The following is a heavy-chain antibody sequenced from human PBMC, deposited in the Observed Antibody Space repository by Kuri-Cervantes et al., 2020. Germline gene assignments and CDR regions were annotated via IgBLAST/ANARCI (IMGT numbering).Heavy chain of an antibody. CDR1: GGTFSSYA. Sequence: SVKVSCKASGGTFSSYAISWVRQAPGQGLEWMGGIIPIFGTANYAQKFQGRVTITADESTSTAYMELSSLRSEDTAVYYCARDLGSGSYYNAHYYYYGMDVWGQGTTVTVSS. CDR2: IIPIFGTA. V-gene: IGHV1-69*13. J-gene: IGHJ6*02. CDR3: ARDLGSGSYYNAHYYYYGMDV. D-gene: IGHD3-10*01.